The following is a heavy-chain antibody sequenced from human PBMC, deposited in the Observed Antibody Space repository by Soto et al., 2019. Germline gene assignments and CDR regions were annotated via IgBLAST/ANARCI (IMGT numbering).Heavy chain of an antibody. V-gene: IGHV3-64*01. Sequence: GGSLRLSCAASGFTFSSYAMHWVRQAPGKGLEYVSAISSNGGSTYYANSGKGRFTISRDNAKNTLYLQMGSLRAGDMAMYYCVRVQFDYGLAFDIWGQGTMFTVSS. J-gene: IGHJ3*02. D-gene: IGHD4-17*01. CDR2: ISSNGGST. CDR3: VRVQFDYGLAFDI. CDR1: GFTFSSYA.